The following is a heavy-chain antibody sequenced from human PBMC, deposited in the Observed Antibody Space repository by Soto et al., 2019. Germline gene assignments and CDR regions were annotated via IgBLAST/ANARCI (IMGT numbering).Heavy chain of an antibody. J-gene: IGHJ4*02. CDR1: GCSLGTIEVG. V-gene: IGHV2-5*02. Sequence: QITLKESGPTLVKPTQTLRLTCSFSGCSLGTIEVGVGWISQPPGKALEWLALIYWDDDKRYSPRLSNRLTVTKGTYKNQLVLTLTNMDAADTATYYCARLADLYGVFDYWGQGTLVTVSS. CDR2: IYWDDDK. CDR3: ARLADLYGVFDY. D-gene: IGHD4-17*01.